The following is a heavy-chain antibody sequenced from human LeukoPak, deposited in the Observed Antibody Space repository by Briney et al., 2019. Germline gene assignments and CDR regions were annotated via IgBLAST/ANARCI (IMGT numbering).Heavy chain of an antibody. CDR3: ARERARPGGYCSSTSCSLPFFDY. CDR1: GYSFTSYG. J-gene: IGHJ4*02. CDR2: IIPIFGTA. V-gene: IGHV1-69*13. Sequence: SVKVSCKASGYSFTSYGISWVRQAPGQGLEWMGGIIPIFGTANYAQKCQGRVTITADESTSTAYMELSSLRSEDTAVYYCARERARPGGYCSSTSCSLPFFDYWGQGTLVTVSS. D-gene: IGHD2-2*01.